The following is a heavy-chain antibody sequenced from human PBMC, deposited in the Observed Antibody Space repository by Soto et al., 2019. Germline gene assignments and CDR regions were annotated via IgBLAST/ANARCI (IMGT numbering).Heavy chain of an antibody. CDR2: MSFDGYDK. V-gene: IGHV3-30*04. CDR3: ARDLKKVVRGIDY. D-gene: IGHD3-10*01. J-gene: IGHJ4*02. CDR1: GFTFSSYA. Sequence: QVQLVESGGGVVQPGWSLRLSCAASGFTFSSYAMHWVRQAPGKGLEWVAAMSFDGYDKYYADSVKGRFTISRDNSMDTLYLQMTSLRAEDTAVYYCARDLKKVVRGIDYWGQGTLVTVSS.